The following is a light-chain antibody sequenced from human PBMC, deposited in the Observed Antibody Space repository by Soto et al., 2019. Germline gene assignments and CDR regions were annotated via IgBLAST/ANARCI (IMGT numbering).Light chain of an antibody. Sequence: QSVLTQPASVSGSPGQSITISCTGTSSDVGGYNFVSWYQHHPGKAPKLIIYQVSNRPSGASNRFSGSKSGNTASLTISGLQAEGEADYYCSSYRVITTLVVFGGGTKLTVL. CDR3: SSYRVITTLVV. CDR1: SSDVGGYNF. J-gene: IGLJ3*02. CDR2: QVS. V-gene: IGLV2-14*01.